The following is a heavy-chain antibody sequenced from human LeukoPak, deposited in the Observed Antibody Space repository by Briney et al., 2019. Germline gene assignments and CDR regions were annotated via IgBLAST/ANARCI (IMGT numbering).Heavy chain of an antibody. V-gene: IGHV4-39*07. J-gene: IGHJ5*02. D-gene: IGHD4-11*01. CDR2: IYYSGST. Sequence: SETLSLTCTVSGGSISSSSYYWGWIRQPPGKGLEWIGSIYYSGSTYYNPSLKSRVTISVDTSKNQFSLKLSSVTAGDTAVYYCARDGGYSNYNWFDPWGQGTLVTVSS. CDR1: GGSISSSSYY. CDR3: ARDGGYSNYNWFDP.